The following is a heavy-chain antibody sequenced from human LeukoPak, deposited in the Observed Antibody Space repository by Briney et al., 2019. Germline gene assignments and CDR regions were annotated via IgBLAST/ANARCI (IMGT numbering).Heavy chain of an antibody. D-gene: IGHD2-15*01. CDR1: GGSISNYY. Sequence: SETLSLTCTVSGGSISNYYWTWIRQPPGKGLEWIGYIYHSGSTNYNPSLKSRVTISVDTSKNQFSLKLSSVTAADTAVYYCARGYCSGGSCHSGRWYFDFWGRGTLVTVSS. J-gene: IGHJ2*01. CDR2: IYHSGST. CDR3: ARGYCSGGSCHSGRWYFDF. V-gene: IGHV4-59*01.